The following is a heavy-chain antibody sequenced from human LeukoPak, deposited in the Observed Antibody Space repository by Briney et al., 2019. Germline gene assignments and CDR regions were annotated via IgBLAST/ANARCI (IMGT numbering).Heavy chain of an antibody. CDR3: ARDRDYYDSSGYLTEGFDI. CDR2: IYHSGTT. D-gene: IGHD3-22*01. CDR1: GGSINSGDYY. J-gene: IGHJ3*02. V-gene: IGHV4-30-4*01. Sequence: SETLSLTCTVSGGSINSGDYYWSWIRPSPGTGLEWIGYIYHSGTTHYNPSLKSRLSISLDTSRNQFSLRLSSVTAADTAVYFCARDRDYYDSSGYLTEGFDIWGQGTMVTVSS.